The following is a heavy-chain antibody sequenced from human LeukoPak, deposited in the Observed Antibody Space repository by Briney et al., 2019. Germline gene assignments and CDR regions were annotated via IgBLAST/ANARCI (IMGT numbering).Heavy chain of an antibody. V-gene: IGHV4-4*07. CDR3: ARGDYVWGSYRTYYMDV. J-gene: IGHJ6*03. Sequence: SETLSLTCTVSGGSNSSYYWRWIRQPAAKGLEWIGRISASGSPNYKPSLTSRVTMPVDTSKNQFCLRLSSVTAADTAVYYCARGDYVWGSYRTYYMDVWGKGTTVTVSS. CDR2: ISASGSP. CDR1: GGSNSSYY. D-gene: IGHD3-16*02.